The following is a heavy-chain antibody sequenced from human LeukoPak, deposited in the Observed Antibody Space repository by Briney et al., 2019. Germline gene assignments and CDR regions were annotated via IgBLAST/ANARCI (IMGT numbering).Heavy chain of an antibody. CDR2: INPNSGGT. Sequence: ASVKVSCKASGYTFTDYYIHWVRQAPGQGLEWMGWINPNSGGTNYAQRFQGSVTMTRDTSISAAYMELSRLTSDDTAVYYCARDLLYSSGWLPFGYWGQGTLVTVSS. D-gene: IGHD6-19*01. CDR3: ARDLLYSSGWLPFGY. V-gene: IGHV1-2*02. J-gene: IGHJ4*02. CDR1: GYTFTDYY.